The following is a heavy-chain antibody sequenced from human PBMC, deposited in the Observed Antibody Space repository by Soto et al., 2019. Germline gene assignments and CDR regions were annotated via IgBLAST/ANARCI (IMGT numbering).Heavy chain of an antibody. D-gene: IGHD3-16*01. J-gene: IGHJ5*02. CDR3: ARASDYVWGSYPKSPLFDP. CDR2: IWYDGSNK. Sequence: GWSLRLSCAASGFTFSSYGMHWVRQAPGKGLEWVAVIWYDGSNKYYADSVKGRFTISRDNSKNTLYLQVNSLRAEDTAVYYCARASDYVWGSYPKSPLFDPWGQGTLVTVSS. V-gene: IGHV3-33*01. CDR1: GFTFSSYG.